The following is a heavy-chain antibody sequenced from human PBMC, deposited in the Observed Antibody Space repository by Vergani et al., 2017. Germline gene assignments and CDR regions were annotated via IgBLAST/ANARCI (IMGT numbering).Heavy chain of an antibody. V-gene: IGHV1-46*03. Sequence: QVQLVQSGAEVKKPGASVKVSCKASGYTFTSYYMHWVRQAPGQGLEWMGIINPSGGSTSYAQKFQGRVTMTRDTSTSTVYMELSILRSEETAVYYCATYYYDSSGQYYFDYWGQGTLVTVSS. CDR2: INPSGGST. CDR3: ATYYYDSSGQYYFDY. CDR1: GYTFTSYY. J-gene: IGHJ4*02. D-gene: IGHD3-22*01.